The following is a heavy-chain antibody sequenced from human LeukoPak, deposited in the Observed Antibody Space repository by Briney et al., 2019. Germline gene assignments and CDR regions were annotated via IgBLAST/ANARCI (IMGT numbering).Heavy chain of an antibody. CDR2: IYNSGST. CDR3: ARSIRDSYVLGYYIDY. Sequence: SETLSLTCTIPVGSLSSYFGNWIRQPPGKGLEWVGYIYNSGSTSYKPSLKRRVIISVDTSKNQFSLKMSSVTAADTAVYFCARSIRDSYVLGYYIDYWGQGTLVTVSS. CDR1: VGSLSSYF. D-gene: IGHD5-18*01. V-gene: IGHV4-59*01. J-gene: IGHJ4*01.